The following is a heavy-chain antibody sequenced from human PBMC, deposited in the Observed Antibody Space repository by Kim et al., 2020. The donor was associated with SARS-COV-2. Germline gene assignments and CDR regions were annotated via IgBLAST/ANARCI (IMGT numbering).Heavy chain of an antibody. D-gene: IGHD6-6*01. J-gene: IGHJ4*02. Sequence: GGSLRLSCAASGFTFSSYGMHWVRQAPGKGLEWVAVIWYDGSNKYYADSVKGRFTISRDNSKNTLYLQMNSLRAEDTAVYYGAKDSSSSSYYFDYWGQGTLVTVSS. CDR2: IWYDGSNK. CDR1: GFTFSSYG. CDR3: AKDSSSSSYYFDY. V-gene: IGHV3-33*06.